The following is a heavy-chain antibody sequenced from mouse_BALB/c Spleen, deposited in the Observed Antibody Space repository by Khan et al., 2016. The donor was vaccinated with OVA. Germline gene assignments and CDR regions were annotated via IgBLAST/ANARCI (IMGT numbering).Heavy chain of an antibody. Sequence: QVQLVQSGPELKKPGETVKISCKASRYTFTNYVMNWVKQAPGKGLKWMGWMNTYTGEPTYSDDFKGRFAFSLETSASTAYLQINNLKIEETATYFCPRVIRDFAYWGQGTTLTVSS. D-gene: IGHD2-2*01. CDR1: RYTFTNYV. CDR3: PRVIRDFAY. CDR2: MNTYTGEP. J-gene: IGHJ2*01. V-gene: IGHV9-3-1*01.